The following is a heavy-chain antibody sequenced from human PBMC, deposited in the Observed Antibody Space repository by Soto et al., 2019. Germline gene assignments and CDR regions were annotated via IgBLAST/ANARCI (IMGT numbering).Heavy chain of an antibody. D-gene: IGHD3-10*01. J-gene: IGHJ6*02. CDR2: INHSGST. CDR3: ARGTRTRITMVRGVPTTYYYGMDV. Sequence: PSETLSLTCAVYGGSFSGYYWSWIRQPPGKGLEWIGEINHSGSTNYNPSLKSRVTISVDTSKNQFSLKLSSVTAADTAVYYCARGTRTRITMVRGVPTTYYYGMDVWGQGTTVTVSS. CDR1: GGSFSGYY. V-gene: IGHV4-34*01.